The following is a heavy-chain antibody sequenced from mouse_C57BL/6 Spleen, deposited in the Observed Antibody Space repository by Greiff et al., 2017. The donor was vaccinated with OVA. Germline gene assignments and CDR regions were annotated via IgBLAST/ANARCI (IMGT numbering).Heavy chain of an antibody. V-gene: IGHV10-1*01. CDR1: GFSFNTYA. CDR2: IRSKSNNYAT. CDR3: VRTAQANYAMDY. Sequence: EVKLQESGGGLVQPKGSLKLSCAASGFSFNTYAMNWVRQAPGKGLEWVARIRSKSNNYATYYADSVKDRFTISRDDSESMLYLQMNNLKTEDTAMYYCVRTAQANYAMDYWGQGTSVTVSS. D-gene: IGHD3-2*02. J-gene: IGHJ4*01.